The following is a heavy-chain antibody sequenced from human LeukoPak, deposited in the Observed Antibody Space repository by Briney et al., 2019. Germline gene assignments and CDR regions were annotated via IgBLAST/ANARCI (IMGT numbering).Heavy chain of an antibody. CDR1: GFTFSVYG. J-gene: IGHJ6*03. CDR2: ISSGGTTI. D-gene: IGHD2-2*01. CDR3: VRDFEVPAAATDYYYFYFMDV. V-gene: IGHV3-48*04. Sequence: GGPLRLSCAVSGFTFSVYGMNWVRQAPGKGLVWLSHISSGGTTIYYADSVKGRFIVSRDNVENSLFLQMNSLRVDDTAVYYCVRDFEVPAAATDYYYFYFMDVWGTGTTVTVSS.